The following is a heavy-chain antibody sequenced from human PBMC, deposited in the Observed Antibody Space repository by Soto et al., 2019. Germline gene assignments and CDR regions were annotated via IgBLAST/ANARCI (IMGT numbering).Heavy chain of an antibody. J-gene: IGHJ5*02. Sequence: QVQLVESGGGVVQPGRSLRLSCAASGFTFSSYGMHWVRQAPGKGLVWVAVISYDGSNKYYADSVKGRFTISRDNSKNTLYLQMNSLRAEDTAVYYCAKDIRRRAVVVPAAIGNWFDPWGQGTLVTVSS. CDR2: ISYDGSNK. CDR1: GFTFSSYG. CDR3: AKDIRRRAVVVPAAIGNWFDP. V-gene: IGHV3-30*18. D-gene: IGHD2-2*01.